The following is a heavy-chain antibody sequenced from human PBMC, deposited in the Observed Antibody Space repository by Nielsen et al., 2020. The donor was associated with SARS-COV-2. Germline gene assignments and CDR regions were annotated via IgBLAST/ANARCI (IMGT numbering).Heavy chain of an antibody. CDR1: GFTFSSYC. Sequence: SLKISCASSGFTFSSYCMHWVRQAPGKGLECVAAISYDGSNKYYVDSVKGRFTISRDNSKNTLYLQMSSLREEDTAVYYCAKDWTAIVVVPSGGVDYWGQGTLVTVSS. J-gene: IGHJ4*02. D-gene: IGHD2-15*01. CDR3: AKDWTAIVVVPSGGVDY. V-gene: IGHV3-30*18. CDR2: ISYDGSNK.